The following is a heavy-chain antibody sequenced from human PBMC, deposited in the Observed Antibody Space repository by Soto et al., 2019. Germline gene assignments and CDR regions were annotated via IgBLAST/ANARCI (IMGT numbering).Heavy chain of an antibody. Sequence: VQLVESGGGLVQPGGSLRLSCAASGFTFSSYEMNWVRQAPGKGLEWVSYISSSGSTIYYADSVKGRFTISRDNAKNSLYLQMNSLRAEDTAVYYCAIWGSTAMVTDYWGQGTLVTVSS. V-gene: IGHV3-48*03. J-gene: IGHJ4*02. D-gene: IGHD5-18*01. CDR1: GFTFSSYE. CDR3: AIWGSTAMVTDY. CDR2: ISSSGSTI.